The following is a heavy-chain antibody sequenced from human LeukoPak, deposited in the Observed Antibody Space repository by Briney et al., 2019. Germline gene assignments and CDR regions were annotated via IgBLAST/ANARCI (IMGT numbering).Heavy chain of an antibody. J-gene: IGHJ6*03. Sequence: PGGSLRLSCAASGFTFSNYEMNWVRQAPGKGLEWVSYISSSGTSIYYADSVKGRFTISRDNAKNSLYLQMNSLRAEDTAVYYCASWGPLLWFGENYYYYYMDVWGKGTTVTISS. V-gene: IGHV3-48*03. CDR3: ASWGPLLWFGENYYYYYMDV. D-gene: IGHD3-10*01. CDR2: ISSSGTSI. CDR1: GFTFSNYE.